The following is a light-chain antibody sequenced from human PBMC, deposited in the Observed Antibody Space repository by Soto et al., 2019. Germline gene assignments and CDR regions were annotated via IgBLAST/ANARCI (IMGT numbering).Light chain of an antibody. CDR2: PAS. J-gene: IGKJ4*01. CDR1: QGISKY. CDR3: QKYDSAPLS. Sequence: DIPMTQSPSSLSTSVGDRVTITCRASQGISKYLAWYQQKPGKVPKLLISPASTLQSGVPSRFSGSGSGTAFTLTISDLQPEDVATYYCQKYDSAPLSFAGGTKVEIK. V-gene: IGKV1-27*01.